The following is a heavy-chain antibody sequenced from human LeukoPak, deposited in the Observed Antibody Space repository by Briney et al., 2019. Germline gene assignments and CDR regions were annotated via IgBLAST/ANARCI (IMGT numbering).Heavy chain of an antibody. Sequence: GGSLRLSCAASGFTFSSYVMTWVRQAPGKGLEWVSAVSGGGDDTHYADSVQGRLTISRDNPKNTMYLQMNGLRAEDTAIYYCAKGKTATGTLALDYWGQGTLVTVSS. J-gene: IGHJ4*02. D-gene: IGHD3-9*01. CDR2: VSGGGDDT. V-gene: IGHV3-23*01. CDR3: AKGKTATGTLALDY. CDR1: GFTFSSYV.